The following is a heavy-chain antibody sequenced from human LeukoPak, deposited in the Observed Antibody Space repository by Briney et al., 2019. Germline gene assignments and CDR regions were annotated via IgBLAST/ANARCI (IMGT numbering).Heavy chain of an antibody. CDR1: GFTFSSYG. D-gene: IGHD6-19*01. CDR2: ISYDGSSK. Sequence: GGSLRLSCAASGFTFSSYGMHWVRQAPGKGLEWVAVISYDGSSKYYADSVKGRFTISRNNSKNTLYLQMNSLRAEDTAVYYCAKDVRIAVTWFDYWGQGTLVTVPS. CDR3: AKDVRIAVTWFDY. J-gene: IGHJ4*02. V-gene: IGHV3-30*18.